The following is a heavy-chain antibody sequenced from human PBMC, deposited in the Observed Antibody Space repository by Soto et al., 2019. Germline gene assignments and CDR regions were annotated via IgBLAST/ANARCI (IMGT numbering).Heavy chain of an antibody. V-gene: IGHV1-69*02. D-gene: IGHD4-17*01. J-gene: IGHJ4*02. Sequence: ASVKVSCKASGGTFSSYTISWVRQAPGQGLEWMGRIIPILGIANYAQKFQGRVTMTRNTSISTAYMELSSLRSEDTAVYYCARTLYGDNVDYWGQGTLVTVSS. CDR1: GGTFSSYT. CDR2: IIPILGIA. CDR3: ARTLYGDNVDY.